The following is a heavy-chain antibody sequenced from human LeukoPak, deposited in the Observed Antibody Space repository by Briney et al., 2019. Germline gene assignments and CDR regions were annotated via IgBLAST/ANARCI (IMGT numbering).Heavy chain of an antibody. CDR1: GFTFSCYA. Sequence: QTAGTLSLSCAASGFTFSCYAMSRERPAPGKGLEWVSGTSGSGGSTYYADSVKGRFTISRDNSKNTLYLQMNSLRAEDTAVYYCARHLVPTAMLTAFDIGAQGTMFTVSS. J-gene: IGHJ3*02. CDR2: TSGSGGST. D-gene: IGHD2-2*01. CDR3: ARHLVPTAMLTAFDI. V-gene: IGHV3-23*01.